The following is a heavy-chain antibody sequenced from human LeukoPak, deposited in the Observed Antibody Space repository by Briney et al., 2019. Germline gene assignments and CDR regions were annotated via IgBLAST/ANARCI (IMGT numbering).Heavy chain of an antibody. CDR2: INPSGGST. CDR3: ARFRGTGCLRSGGSCYYGDWFDP. Sequence: ASVSVSCKASGYTFTSYYMHWVRHAPGQGREWRVVINPSGGSTIYAQKFQGRGTMNSDMSTSTVYMELSSLSSTDTAVYYCARFRGTGCLRSGGSCYYGDWFDPWGQGTLVTVSS. CDR1: GYTFTSYY. J-gene: IGHJ5*02. D-gene: IGHD2-15*01. V-gene: IGHV1-46*01.